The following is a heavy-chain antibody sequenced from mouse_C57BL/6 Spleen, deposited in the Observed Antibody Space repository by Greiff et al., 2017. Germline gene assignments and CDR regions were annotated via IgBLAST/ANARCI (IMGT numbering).Heavy chain of an antibody. V-gene: IGHV1-55*01. CDR3: ARGRDGDYSAWFAY. Sequence: QVQLQQPGAELVKPGASVKMSCKASGYTFTSYWITWVKQRPGQGLEWIGDIYPGSGSTNYNEKFKSKATLTVDTSSSTAYMQLSSLTSEDSAVYYCARGRDGDYSAWFAYWGQGTLVTVSA. D-gene: IGHD2-13*01. CDR1: GYTFTSYW. J-gene: IGHJ3*01. CDR2: IYPGSGST.